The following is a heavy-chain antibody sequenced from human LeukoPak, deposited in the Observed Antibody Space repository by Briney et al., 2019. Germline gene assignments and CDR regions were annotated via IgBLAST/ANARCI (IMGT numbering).Heavy chain of an antibody. CDR3: VKSLLVPQVPHYYYYGMDV. V-gene: IGHV3-30*18. CDR1: GFTFRSYG. J-gene: IGHJ6*02. D-gene: IGHD2-8*02. CDR2: ISYDGSNK. Sequence: GGSLRLSCAASGFTFRSYGMHWVRQAPGKGLEWVAVISYDGSNKYYADSVKGRFTISRDNSKNTLYLQMNSLRAEDTAVYYCVKSLLVPQVPHYYYYGMDVWGQGTTVTVSS.